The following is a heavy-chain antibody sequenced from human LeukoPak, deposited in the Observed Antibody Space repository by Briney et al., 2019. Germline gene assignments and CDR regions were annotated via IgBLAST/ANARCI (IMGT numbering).Heavy chain of an antibody. CDR2: ISGSGGST. Sequence: GGSLRLSCAASGFTFSSYAMSWVRQAPGKGLEWVSAISGSGGSTYYADSVKGRFTISRDNSKNTLYLQMSSLRAEDTAVYYCAFRSWYDLLYFDYWGQGTLVTVSS. CDR1: GFTFSSYA. D-gene: IGHD6-13*01. J-gene: IGHJ4*02. V-gene: IGHV3-23*01. CDR3: AFRSWYDLLYFDY.